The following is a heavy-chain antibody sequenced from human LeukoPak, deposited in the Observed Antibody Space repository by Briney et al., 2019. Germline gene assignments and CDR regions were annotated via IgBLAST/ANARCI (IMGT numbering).Heavy chain of an antibody. J-gene: IGHJ4*02. CDR2: INPNSGDT. CDR1: GYTFTGYN. Sequence: GASVKVSCKASGYTFTGYNMHWVRQVPGQGLEWMGWINPNSGDTNYEQNFQGRVTMTRDTSISTAYMELNRLRSDDTAVYYCAIVGEALDYWGQGTLVTVSS. D-gene: IGHD4-17*01. V-gene: IGHV1-2*02. CDR3: AIVGEALDY.